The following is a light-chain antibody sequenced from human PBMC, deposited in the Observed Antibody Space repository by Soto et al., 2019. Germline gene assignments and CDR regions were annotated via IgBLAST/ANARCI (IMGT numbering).Light chain of an antibody. J-gene: IGKJ1*01. CDR1: HSIKGN. V-gene: IGKV3-15*01. Sequence: IEGKQSPATLSVSPGERAILSRRASHSIKGNLDWYQKKNGKPPRLLIYGASTRATGVPARLSGSGYGTGLTITISSMQYEDFEVYYCQQYNNWPWTFGQGTQVDI. CDR2: GAS. CDR3: QQYNNWPWT.